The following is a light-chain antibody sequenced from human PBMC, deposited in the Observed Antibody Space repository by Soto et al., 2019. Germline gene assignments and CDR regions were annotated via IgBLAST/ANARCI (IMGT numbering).Light chain of an antibody. CDR2: LEGSGSY. Sequence: QLLLTQSSSASASLGSSVKLTCTLSSGHSSYIIAWHQQKPGKAPRYLMKLEGSGSYNKGSGVPDRFSGSSSGADRYLTISNLQFEDEADYYCETWDSNTRVFGGGTKVTVL. J-gene: IGLJ2*01. V-gene: IGLV4-60*02. CDR1: SGHSSYI. CDR3: ETWDSNTRV.